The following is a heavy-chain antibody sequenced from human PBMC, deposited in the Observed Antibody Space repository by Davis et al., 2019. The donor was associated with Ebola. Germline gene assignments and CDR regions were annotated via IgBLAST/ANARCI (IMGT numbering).Heavy chain of an antibody. Sequence: AASVKVSCKASGGTFSSYAISWVRQAPGQGLKWMGGIIPIFGTANYAQKFQGRVTITADESTSTAYMELSSLRSEDTAVYYCARAMTTVTPVDFYFDYWGQGTLVTVSS. J-gene: IGHJ4*02. V-gene: IGHV1-69*13. CDR2: IIPIFGTA. CDR1: GGTFSSYA. D-gene: IGHD4-11*01. CDR3: ARAMTTVTPVDFYFDY.